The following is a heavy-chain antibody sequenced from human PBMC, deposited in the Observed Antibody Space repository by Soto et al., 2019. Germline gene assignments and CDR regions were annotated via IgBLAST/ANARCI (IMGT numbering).Heavy chain of an antibody. Sequence: SETLSLTCTVSGGSISSGDYYWSWIRQPPGKCLEWIGYIYYSGSTYYNPSLKSRVTISVDTSKNQFSLKLSSVTAADTAVYYCARGGRDSSGYYQFDYWGQGTLVTVSS. CDR3: ARGGRDSSGYYQFDY. CDR1: GGSISSGDYY. D-gene: IGHD3-22*01. CDR2: IYYSGST. V-gene: IGHV4-30-4*01. J-gene: IGHJ4*02.